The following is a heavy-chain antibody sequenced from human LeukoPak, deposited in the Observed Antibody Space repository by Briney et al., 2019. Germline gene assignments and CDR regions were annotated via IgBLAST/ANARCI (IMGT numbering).Heavy chain of an antibody. CDR3: ARSLKALGYFQH. CDR1: GGSFSGYY. V-gene: IGHV4-34*01. J-gene: IGHJ1*01. Sequence: SETLSLTCAVYGGSFSGYYWSWIRQPPGKGLEWIGSIYYSGSTYYNPSLKSRVTISVDTSKNQFSLKLSSVTAADTAVYYCARSLKALGYFQHWGQGTLVTVSS. CDR2: IYYSGST.